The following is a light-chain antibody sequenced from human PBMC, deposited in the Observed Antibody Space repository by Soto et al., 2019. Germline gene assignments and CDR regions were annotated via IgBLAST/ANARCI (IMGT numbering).Light chain of an antibody. Sequence: ELVLTQSPVTLSLSPGQSATLSCRASQSLSRSYFAWYQQKPGQAPRLLIYGASSRATGIPDRFSGAGSGTDFTLTISRLDPEDFAVYYCQQYDSSPRTFGQGTKVEIK. CDR2: GAS. V-gene: IGKV3-20*01. J-gene: IGKJ1*01. CDR1: QSLSRSY. CDR3: QQYDSSPRT.